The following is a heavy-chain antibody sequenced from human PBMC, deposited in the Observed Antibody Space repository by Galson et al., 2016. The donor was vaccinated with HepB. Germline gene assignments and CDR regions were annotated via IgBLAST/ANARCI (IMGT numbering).Heavy chain of an antibody. CDR3: ARTIVAVPGANDYFDY. CDR2: ISSSSSYT. D-gene: IGHD2-2*01. Sequence: SLRLSCAASGFTFSSYAMSWVRQAPGKGLEWVSYISSSSSYTNYAESVKGRFTISRDNAKNALYLQMNSLRAEDTAVYYCARTIVAVPGANDYFDYWGQGTLVTVSS. J-gene: IGHJ4*02. CDR1: GFTFSSYA. V-gene: IGHV3-11*06.